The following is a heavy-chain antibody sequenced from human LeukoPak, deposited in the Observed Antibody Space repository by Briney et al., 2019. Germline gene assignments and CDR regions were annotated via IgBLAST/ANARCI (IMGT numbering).Heavy chain of an antibody. CDR3: AKVPYYYDSSGYYDY. CDR2: ISYDGSNK. J-gene: IGHJ4*02. Sequence: GGSLRLSCAASGFTFSSYGMHWVRQAPGKGLEWVAVISYDGSNKYYADSVKGRFTISRDNSENTLYPQMNSLRAEDTAVYYCAKVPYYYDSSGYYDYWGQGTLVTVSS. V-gene: IGHV3-30*18. D-gene: IGHD3-22*01. CDR1: GFTFSSYG.